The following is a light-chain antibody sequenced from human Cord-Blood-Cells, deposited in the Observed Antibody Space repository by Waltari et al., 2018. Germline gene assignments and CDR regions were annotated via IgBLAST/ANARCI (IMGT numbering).Light chain of an antibody. Sequence: QSVLTQPPSASGTPGQRVTISCSGSSSNIGSNTGNWYQQLPGTAPKLLIYSNSRRPSGVPHRFSGSKSGTSASLAISGLQSEDEADYYCAAWDDSLNGYVFGTGTKVTVL. CDR1: SSNIGSNT. V-gene: IGLV1-44*01. J-gene: IGLJ1*01. CDR3: AAWDDSLNGYV. CDR2: SNS.